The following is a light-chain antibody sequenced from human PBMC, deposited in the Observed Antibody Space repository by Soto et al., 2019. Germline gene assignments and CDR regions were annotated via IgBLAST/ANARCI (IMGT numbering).Light chain of an antibody. J-gene: IGKJ1*01. CDR2: DAS. CDR3: QHYDSHWT. CDR1: QSISW. Sequence: DIQMTQSTSTLSDSVGDRVTITCRASQSISWLAWYQQKPGKAPRLLIYDASTLQRGVPSRFSGSGSGTQFALTINSLQPDDFATYYCQHYDSHWTFGQGSKVDI. V-gene: IGKV1-5*01.